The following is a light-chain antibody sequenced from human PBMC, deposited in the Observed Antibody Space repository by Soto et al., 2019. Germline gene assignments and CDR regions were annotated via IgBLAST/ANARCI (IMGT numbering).Light chain of an antibody. J-gene: IGLJ2*01. Sequence: QSVLTQPPSASGSPGQSVTISCTGTSSDVGAYKYVSWYQQHPGKAPKLMIYEISNRPSGVPDRFSGSKSGNTASLTVSGLRAEDEADYYCSSYTSRSTPVFGGGTKVTVL. CDR3: SSYTSRSTPV. CDR2: EIS. V-gene: IGLV2-8*01. CDR1: SSDVGAYKY.